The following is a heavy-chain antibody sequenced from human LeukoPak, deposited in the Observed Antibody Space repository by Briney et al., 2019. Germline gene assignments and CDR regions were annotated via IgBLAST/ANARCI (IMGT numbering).Heavy chain of an antibody. Sequence: PGGSLRLSCAASGFTFSSDWMTWVRQAPGKGLEWVANIKQDGSAKYYVDSVKGRFTISRDNSKNTLYLQMNSLRAEDTAVYYCARDTQDILTGRGAFDIWGQGTMVTVSS. V-gene: IGHV3-7*01. CDR3: ARDTQDILTGRGAFDI. J-gene: IGHJ3*02. CDR1: GFTFSSDW. CDR2: IKQDGSAK. D-gene: IGHD3-9*01.